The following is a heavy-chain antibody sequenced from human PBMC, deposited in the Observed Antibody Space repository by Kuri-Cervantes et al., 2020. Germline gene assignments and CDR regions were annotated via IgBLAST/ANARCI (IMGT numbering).Heavy chain of an antibody. D-gene: IGHD5-24*01. CDR3: AREGEMARDYFDY. Sequence: ASVKVSCKASGYTFTGYYMHWVRQATGQGLEWMGWMNPNSGNTGYAQKFQGRVTMTRNTSISTAYMELSSLRSEDTAVYYCAREGEMARDYFDYWGQGTLVTVSS. CDR2: MNPNSGNT. CDR1: GYTFTGYY. V-gene: IGHV1-8*02. J-gene: IGHJ4*02.